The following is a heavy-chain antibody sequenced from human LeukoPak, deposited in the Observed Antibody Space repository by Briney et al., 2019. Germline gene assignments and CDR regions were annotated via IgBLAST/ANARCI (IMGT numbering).Heavy chain of an antibody. D-gene: IGHD2-2*01. CDR1: GFTFSSSW. CDR2: INQDEI. V-gene: IGHV3-7*01. Sequence: GGSLRLSCVASGFTFSSSWMSWVRQGPGKGLEWVASINQDEIHYVDAVRGRFTISRDTAKNSLYLQMDSLRADDTAMYYCARSAYCSSTSCLGGSGYSSFDLWGQGTLVTVSS. J-gene: IGHJ4*02. CDR3: ARSAYCSSTSCLGGSGYSSFDL.